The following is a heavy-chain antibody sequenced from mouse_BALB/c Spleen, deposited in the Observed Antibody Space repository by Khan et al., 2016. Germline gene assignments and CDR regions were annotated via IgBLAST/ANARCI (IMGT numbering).Heavy chain of an antibody. CDR2: IRNKANGYTT. Sequence: EVELVESGGGLVQPGGSLRLSCATTGFTFTDYYMSWVRQPPGKALEWLGFIRNKANGYTTEYSASVKGRFTISRDNSQSILYLQMITLRAEDSAPYYCAMDRDYGSRYWYFDVWGAGTTVTVSS. CDR3: AMDRDYGSRYWYFDV. V-gene: IGHV7-3*02. D-gene: IGHD1-1*01. CDR1: GFTFTDYY. J-gene: IGHJ1*01.